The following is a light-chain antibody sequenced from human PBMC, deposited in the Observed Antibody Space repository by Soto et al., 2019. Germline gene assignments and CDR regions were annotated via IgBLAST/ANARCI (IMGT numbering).Light chain of an antibody. CDR2: AAS. J-gene: IGKJ3*01. CDR3: QQRNNRPVIFT. Sequence: EIVLAQSPATLSLSPGEKATLSCRASQSVSNNLAWYQQKPGQAPRLLIYAASKRATGIPARFSGSGSGTNFTLTISILELEDFAVSYCQQRNNRPVIFTFGPGTKVNIK. CDR1: QSVSNN. V-gene: IGKV3-11*01.